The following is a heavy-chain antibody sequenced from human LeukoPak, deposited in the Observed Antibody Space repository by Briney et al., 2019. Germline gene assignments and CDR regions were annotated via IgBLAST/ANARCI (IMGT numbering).Heavy chain of an antibody. CDR1: GFTFSSYG. V-gene: IGHV3-30*02. CDR3: AKDITMIVVVISGPDY. D-gene: IGHD3-22*01. J-gene: IGHJ4*02. Sequence: PGGSLRLSCTASGFTFSSYGMHWVRQAPGKGLEWVAVIWYDGSNKYYADSVKGRFAISRDNSKNTLYLQMNSLRAEDTAVYYCAKDITMIVVVISGPDYWGQGTLVTVSS. CDR2: IWYDGSNK.